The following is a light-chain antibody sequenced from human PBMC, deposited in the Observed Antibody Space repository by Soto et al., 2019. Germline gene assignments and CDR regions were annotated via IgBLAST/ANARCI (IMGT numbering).Light chain of an antibody. CDR2: AAS. Sequence: IQMTQSPSAVSASLGDSVTISCRMSQGISSYLAWYQQKPGKAPELLIYAASTLQSGVPSTFSGSGSGTEFTLTISSPQPDDFATYYCQQYNSYWTFGQGTKVDIK. J-gene: IGKJ1*01. CDR3: QQYNSYWT. CDR1: QGISSY. V-gene: IGKV1D-8*02.